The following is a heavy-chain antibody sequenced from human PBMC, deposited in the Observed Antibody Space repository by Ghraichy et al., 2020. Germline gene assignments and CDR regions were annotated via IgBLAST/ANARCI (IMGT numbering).Heavy chain of an antibody. CDR2: INSDGSSI. J-gene: IGHJ4*02. D-gene: IGHD5-12*01. V-gene: IGHV3-74*01. CDR1: GFTFSSYW. Sequence: SCAASGFTFSSYWMHWVRQAPGKGLVWVSRINSDGSSISHADSVRGRFTISRDNAKNTLYLQMNSRRAEDTAVYYCARGGGWLRTDYWGQGTLVTVSS. CDR3: ARGGGWLRTDY.